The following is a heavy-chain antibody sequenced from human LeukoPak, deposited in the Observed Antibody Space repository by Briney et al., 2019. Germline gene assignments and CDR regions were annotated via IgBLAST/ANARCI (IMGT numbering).Heavy chain of an antibody. CDR1: GSTFTFYA. J-gene: IGHJ6*03. CDR3: AKWDGDLYYYYYMDV. V-gene: IGHV3-23*01. D-gene: IGHD4-17*01. Sequence: GGSLRLSCAASGSTFTFYAMSWVRQAPGKGLEWVSVISGSGGSTYYANSVKGRFTISRDNSKNTLYLQMDSLRAEDTAVYYCAKWDGDLYYYYYMDVWGKGTTVTVSS. CDR2: ISGSGGST.